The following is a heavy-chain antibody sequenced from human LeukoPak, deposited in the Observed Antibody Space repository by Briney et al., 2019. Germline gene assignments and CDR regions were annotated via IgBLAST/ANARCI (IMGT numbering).Heavy chain of an antibody. Sequence: GGSLRLSCAASGFTFSSYSMNWVRQAPGKGLEWLSYISSSTSTIYYADSVKGRFTISRDNAKNSLYLQMNSLRDEDTALYYCARDSSDFWSGYQSWFDPWGQGTLVTVSS. CDR1: GFTFSSYS. J-gene: IGHJ5*02. CDR2: ISSSTSTI. D-gene: IGHD3-3*01. CDR3: ARDSSDFWSGYQSWFDP. V-gene: IGHV3-48*02.